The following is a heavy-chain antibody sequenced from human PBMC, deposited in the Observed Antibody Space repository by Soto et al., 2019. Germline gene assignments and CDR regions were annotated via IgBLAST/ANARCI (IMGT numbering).Heavy chain of an antibody. V-gene: IGHV1-2*02. Sequence: VSAKVLCKASGYNLTGYYMHCVRQAPGQGLVWMGWINPNSGGRNYAQKSQNSVTMTRNTSISTAYMELSRLRSDDTAVYYCARDGAVLRFLEWLNYLDYWGQGTLVTVSS. CDR3: ARDGAVLRFLEWLNYLDY. D-gene: IGHD3-3*01. CDR2: INPNSGGR. J-gene: IGHJ4*02. CDR1: GYNLTGYY.